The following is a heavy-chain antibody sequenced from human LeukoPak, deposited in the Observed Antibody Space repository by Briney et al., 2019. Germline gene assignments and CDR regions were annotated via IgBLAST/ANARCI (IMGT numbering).Heavy chain of an antibody. CDR1: GFTVSSNY. CDR3: ARGSGYTNAFFDY. CDR2: IYSGGST. D-gene: IGHD5-18*01. J-gene: IGHJ4*02. V-gene: IGHV3-53*01. Sequence: GGSLRLSCAASGFTVSSNYMSWVRQAPGKGLEWVSVIYSGGSTYYADSVKGGFTISRDNSKNTLDLQMNSLRAEDTAVYYCARGSGYTNAFFDYWGQGTLVTVSS.